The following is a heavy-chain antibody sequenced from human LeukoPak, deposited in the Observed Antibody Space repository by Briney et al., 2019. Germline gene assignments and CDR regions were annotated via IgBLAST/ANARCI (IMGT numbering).Heavy chain of an antibody. D-gene: IGHD3-22*01. V-gene: IGHV3-48*01. CDR2: ISSSSTI. Sequence: GGSLRLSCAASGFTFSSHSMNWVRQAPGKGLDWVSYISSSSTIYYADSVKGRFTISRDNAKNSLYLQMDSLRAEDTAVYYCARGAYYYEDWGQGTLVTVSS. J-gene: IGHJ4*02. CDR1: GFTFSSHS. CDR3: ARGAYYYED.